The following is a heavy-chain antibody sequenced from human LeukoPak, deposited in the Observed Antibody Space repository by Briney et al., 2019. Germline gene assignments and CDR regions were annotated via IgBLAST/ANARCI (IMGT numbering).Heavy chain of an antibody. Sequence: GGSLRLSCAASGFTFSRYYMHWVRQAPGKGLVWVSRINSDGSGTTYADSVKGRFTVSRDNAKNTLYLHMNSLRVEDTAMYYCTRVFAGDEYSSSGYWGQGTLVTVSS. CDR1: GFTFSRYY. V-gene: IGHV3-74*01. J-gene: IGHJ4*02. CDR2: INSDGSGT. CDR3: TRVFAGDEYSSSGY. D-gene: IGHD6-13*01.